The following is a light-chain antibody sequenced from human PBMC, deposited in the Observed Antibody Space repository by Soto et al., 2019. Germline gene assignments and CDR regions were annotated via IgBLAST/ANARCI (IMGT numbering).Light chain of an antibody. CDR1: SSDIGTYDN. V-gene: IGLV2-14*01. J-gene: IGLJ1*01. Sequence: QSALTQPASVSGSPGQSITISCSGTSSDIGTYDNVAWFQQFPGKTPKLMMYSVSNRPSGVSYRFSGSKSGNTASLTISGLQAEDEADYYCIAYTVTRSYVFGTGTKLTVL. CDR3: IAYTVTRSYV. CDR2: SVS.